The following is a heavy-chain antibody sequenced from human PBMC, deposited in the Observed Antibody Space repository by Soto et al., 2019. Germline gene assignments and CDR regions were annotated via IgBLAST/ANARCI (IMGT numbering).Heavy chain of an antibody. CDR1: GYSFSSYW. CDR2: IYPADSET. D-gene: IGHD3-10*01. CDR3: ARQLMAYGMDR. V-gene: IGHV5-51*01. Sequence: XESLMISCRGSGYSFSSYWIGLVRQMPGKGLEWMGIIYPADSETRYSPSFQGQVTISADKSISTAYLQWSSLKASDTAMYYCARQLMAYGMDRWGQETTLTVSS. J-gene: IGHJ6*02.